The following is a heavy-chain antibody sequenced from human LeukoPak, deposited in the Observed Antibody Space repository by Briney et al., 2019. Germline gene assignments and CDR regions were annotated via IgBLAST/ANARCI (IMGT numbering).Heavy chain of an antibody. D-gene: IGHD3-3*01. Sequence: ASVKVSCKASGYTFTGYYLLWVRQAPGQGPEWMGRINPNSGGTNYAQKFQGRVTMTRDTSINTAYMELSRLGSDDTAVYYCARETKLEWLLIFDYWGQGTLVTVSS. V-gene: IGHV1-2*06. CDR3: ARETKLEWLLIFDY. CDR1: GYTFTGYY. J-gene: IGHJ4*02. CDR2: INPNSGGT.